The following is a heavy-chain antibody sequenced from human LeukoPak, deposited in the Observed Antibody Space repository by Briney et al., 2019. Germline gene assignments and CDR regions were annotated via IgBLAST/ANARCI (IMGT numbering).Heavy chain of an antibody. Sequence: GESLKISCKTSGYIFTSDWIGWVRQMPGKGLEWMGIIYPGDSDTRYSLSFQGQVTISADKSITTAYLQWSSLKASDSAMYYCATYGSGSAFSDWGQGTLVTVSS. J-gene: IGHJ4*02. CDR1: GYIFTSDW. D-gene: IGHD3-10*01. CDR2: IYPGDSDT. CDR3: ATYGSGSAFSD. V-gene: IGHV5-51*01.